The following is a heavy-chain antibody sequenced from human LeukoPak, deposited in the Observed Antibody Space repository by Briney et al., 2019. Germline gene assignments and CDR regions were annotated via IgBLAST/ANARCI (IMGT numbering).Heavy chain of an antibody. J-gene: IGHJ3*02. CDR2: IKSDGSST. Sequence: GGSLRLSCAASGFTFSSYWMHWLRQAPGKGLVWVSRIKSDGSSTSHADSVKGRFTISRDNDKNTLYLQMSSLRAEDTAVYYCARRSAARDAFDIWGQGTMVTGSS. CDR3: ARRSAARDAFDI. CDR1: GFTFSSYW. V-gene: IGHV3-74*01. D-gene: IGHD6-6*01.